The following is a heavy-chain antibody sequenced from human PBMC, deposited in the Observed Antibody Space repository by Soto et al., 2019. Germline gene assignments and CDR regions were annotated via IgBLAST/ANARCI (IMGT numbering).Heavy chain of an antibody. CDR1: GFTFSNYA. CDR3: AKVFPPEGGDDFDY. V-gene: IGHV3-23*01. J-gene: IGHJ4*02. D-gene: IGHD3-10*01. Sequence: EVQLLESGGGLVQPGGSLRLSCAASGFTFSNYAMNWVRQATGKGLEWVSAISHSFSDGNTHYADSVKGRFTISRDNDKDTMLLERNSLGAKDTDVYDSAKVFPPEGGDDFDYWGQGTLVTVAS. CDR2: ISHSFSDGNT.